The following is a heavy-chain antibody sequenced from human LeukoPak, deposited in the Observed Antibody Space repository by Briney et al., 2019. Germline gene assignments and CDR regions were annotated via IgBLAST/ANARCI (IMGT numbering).Heavy chain of an antibody. CDR2: TYYSGST. J-gene: IGHJ4*02. V-gene: IGHV4-59*01. CDR1: GGSISSYY. D-gene: IGHD3-16*02. Sequence: PSETLSLTCTVSGGSISSYYWSWIRQPPGKGLEWIGYTYYSGSTNYNPSLKSRVTISVDTSKNQFSLKLSSVTAADTAVYYCARAPYDYVWGSYRLYYFDYWGQGTLVTVSS. CDR3: ARAPYDYVWGSYRLYYFDY.